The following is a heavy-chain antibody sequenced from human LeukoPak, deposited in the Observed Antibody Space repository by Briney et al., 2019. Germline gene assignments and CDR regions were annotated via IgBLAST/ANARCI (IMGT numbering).Heavy chain of an antibody. J-gene: IGHJ2*01. V-gene: IGHV4-39*01. D-gene: IGHD3-22*01. Sequence: SETLSLTCTVSGGSISSSSYYWGWIRQPPGKGLDWLGSIYYSRSTYYNPSLKSRVTISVDTSKNQLSLKLSSLTAADTAVYYCARGVTMIVVVIHDWYFDLWGRGTLVTVSS. CDR2: IYYSRST. CDR3: ARGVTMIVVVIHDWYFDL. CDR1: GGSISSSSYY.